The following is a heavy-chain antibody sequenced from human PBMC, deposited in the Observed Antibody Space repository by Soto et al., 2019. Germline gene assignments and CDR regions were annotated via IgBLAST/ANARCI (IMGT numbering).Heavy chain of an antibody. Sequence: PGGSLRLSCAASGFTFNRFTMNWVRQAPGKGLEWVSCISSSSSTIYYADSAKGRFTISRDNAKNSLYLQMNSLRDEDTAVYYCARDSAYGDYTYDASDIWGQGTLVTVSS. J-gene: IGHJ3*02. D-gene: IGHD4-17*01. V-gene: IGHV3-48*02. CDR2: ISSSSSTI. CDR1: GFTFNRFT. CDR3: ARDSAYGDYTYDASDI.